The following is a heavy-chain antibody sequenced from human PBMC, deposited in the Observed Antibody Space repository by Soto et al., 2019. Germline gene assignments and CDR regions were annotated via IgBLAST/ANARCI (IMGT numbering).Heavy chain of an antibody. CDR1: GFTISSYA. CDR3: VKDRAIDY. CDR2: ISSNGGST. J-gene: IGHJ4*02. V-gene: IGHV3-64D*06. Sequence: GGSLRLSCSVSGFTISSYAMHWVRQAPGKGLRYISSISSNGGSTYYADSVKGRFTISRDNSKNTLYLQMNGLRTEDTAVYYCVKDRAIDYWGQGILVTVSS. D-gene: IGHD3-10*01.